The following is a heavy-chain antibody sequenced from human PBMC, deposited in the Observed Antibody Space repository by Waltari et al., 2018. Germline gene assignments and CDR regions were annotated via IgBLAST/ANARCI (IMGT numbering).Heavy chain of an antibody. CDR1: RFTFSSYW. Sequence: EVQLVESGGGLVQPGGSLRLSCAASRFTFSSYWMSWVRQAPGKGLEWVCNIKQDGNERHYVDSVKGRFTISRDNAENSLYLQMNSLRAEDTGVYFCARVSRRWERGYEYGWSFDYWGQGALVTVSS. CDR3: ARVSRRWERGYEYGWSFDY. V-gene: IGHV3-7*01. D-gene: IGHD5-12*01. CDR2: IKQDGNER. J-gene: IGHJ4*02.